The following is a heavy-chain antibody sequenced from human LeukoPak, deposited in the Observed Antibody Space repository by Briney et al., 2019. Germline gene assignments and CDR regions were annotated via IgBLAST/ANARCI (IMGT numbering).Heavy chain of an antibody. CDR1: GGTFSSYA. D-gene: IGHD2-2*01. J-gene: IGHJ4*02. V-gene: IGHV1-69*05. CDR2: IIPIFGTA. CDR3: ARDYIVVVPAAIRGDY. Sequence: SVKVSCKASGGTFSSYAISWVRQAPGQGLEWMGGIIPIFGTANYAQKFQGRVTITTDESTSTAYMELSSLRSDDTAVYYCARDYIVVVPAAIRGDYWGQGTLVTVSS.